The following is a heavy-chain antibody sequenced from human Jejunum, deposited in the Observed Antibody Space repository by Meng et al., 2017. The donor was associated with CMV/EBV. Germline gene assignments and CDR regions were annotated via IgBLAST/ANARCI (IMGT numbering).Heavy chain of an antibody. CDR1: FSSHG. V-gene: IGHV3-30*02. CDR2: IRHDSSTK. Sequence: FSSHGMHWVRQGPGKGLEWVAFIRHDSSTKYYLDSVKGRFTISRDNSKNTLFLQMSSLRAEDTAVYFCAKLYGDLDNYYYYGMDVWGQGTTVTVSS. D-gene: IGHD4-17*01. CDR3: AKLYGDLDNYYYYGMDV. J-gene: IGHJ6*02.